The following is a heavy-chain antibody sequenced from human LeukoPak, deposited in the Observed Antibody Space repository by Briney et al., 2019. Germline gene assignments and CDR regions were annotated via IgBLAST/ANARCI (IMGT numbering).Heavy chain of an antibody. V-gene: IGHV4-59*11. CDR2: IYYSGST. Sequence: PSETLSLTCTVSGGSISSHYWSWIRQPPGKGLEWIGYIYYSGSTNYNPSLKSRVTISVDTSKNQFSLKLSSVTAADTAVYYCARDLVVVPAATLTRGNYYYYYYMDVWGKGTTVTVSS. J-gene: IGHJ6*03. CDR1: GGSISSHY. CDR3: ARDLVVVPAATLTRGNYYYYYYMDV. D-gene: IGHD2-2*01.